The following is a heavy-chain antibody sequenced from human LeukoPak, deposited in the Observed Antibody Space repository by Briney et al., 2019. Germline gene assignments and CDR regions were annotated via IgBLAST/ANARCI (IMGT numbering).Heavy chain of an antibody. D-gene: IGHD3-22*01. J-gene: IGHJ4*02. CDR1: GFTVSSNF. Sequence: GGSLRLSCAASGFTVSSNFMNWVRQAPGKQLEWVSVIYSGGTTYYADSVKGRFTISRDSSKNTLYLQMNSLRAEDTAVYYCAREGSGSYYFDYWGQGTLVTVSS. CDR2: IYSGGTT. V-gene: IGHV3-53*01. CDR3: AREGSGSYYFDY.